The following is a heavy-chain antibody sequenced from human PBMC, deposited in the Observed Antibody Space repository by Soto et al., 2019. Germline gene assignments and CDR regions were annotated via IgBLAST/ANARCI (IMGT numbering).Heavy chain of an antibody. CDR2: ISHSGST. CDR1: GGSISSAAYY. Sequence: QVQLQESGPGLVKPSQTLSLTSTVSGGSISSAAYYWSWIRQHPGKGLEWIGYISHSGSTYYTPSLKSRVIISADTSKNQFSLNLTSVTVADTAVYYCAREYTYGSNFFDCWGQGALVTVSS. V-gene: IGHV4-31*03. J-gene: IGHJ4*02. CDR3: AREYTYGSNFFDC. D-gene: IGHD5-18*01.